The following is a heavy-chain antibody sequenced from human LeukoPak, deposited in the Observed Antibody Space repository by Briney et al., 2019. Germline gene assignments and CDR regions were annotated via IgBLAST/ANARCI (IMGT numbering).Heavy chain of an antibody. CDR1: GYTFTGYY. V-gene: IGHV1-2*02. Sequence: ASVKVSCKASGYTFTGYYMHWVRQAPGQGLERMGWINPNSGGTNYAQKFQGRVTMTRDTSISTAYMELSRLRSDDTAVYYCAREWQWLVRYFDYWGQGTLVTVSS. CDR2: INPNSGGT. J-gene: IGHJ4*02. CDR3: AREWQWLVRYFDY. D-gene: IGHD6-19*01.